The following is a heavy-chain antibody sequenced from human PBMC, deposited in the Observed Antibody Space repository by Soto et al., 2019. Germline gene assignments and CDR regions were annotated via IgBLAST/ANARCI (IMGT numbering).Heavy chain of an antibody. CDR3: SKDRAVSLYLGMDV. Sequence: EVQFLESGGGLVQPGGSLRLSCAASGFTLNTYAMNWVRQAPGKGLEWVSAISGSGRNTYYADSVKGRFTISRDNSKNTLHLQMNGLRAEDTAVYYCSKDRAVSLYLGMDVWGQGTTVTVSS. CDR1: GFTLNTYA. J-gene: IGHJ6*02. CDR2: ISGSGRNT. V-gene: IGHV3-23*01. D-gene: IGHD4-17*01.